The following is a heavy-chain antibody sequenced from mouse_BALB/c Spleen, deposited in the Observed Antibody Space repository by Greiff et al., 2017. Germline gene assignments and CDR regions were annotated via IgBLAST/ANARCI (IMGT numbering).Heavy chain of an antibody. J-gene: IGHJ2*01. Sequence: EVQGVESGGGLVKPGGSLKLSCAASGFTFSSYAMSWVRQTPEKRLEWVASISSGGSTYYPDSVKGRFTISRDNARNILYLQMSSLRSEDTAMYYCASSTVVFDYWGQGTTLTVSS. V-gene: IGHV5-6-5*01. D-gene: IGHD1-1*01. CDR2: ISSGGST. CDR3: ASSTVVFDY. CDR1: GFTFSSYA.